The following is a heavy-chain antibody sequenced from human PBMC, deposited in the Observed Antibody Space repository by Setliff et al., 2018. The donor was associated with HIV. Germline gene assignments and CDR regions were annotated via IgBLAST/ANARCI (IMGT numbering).Heavy chain of an antibody. Sequence: PSETLSLTCSVSGGFVSSTTYFWGWIRQSPGEGLEWIASVSYGGISYYNPSLKSQVSISLDTSTNQFSLNLTSVTVADTAVYFCARGLSSSWRRLWGYWGQGLQVTV. CDR2: VSYGGIS. J-gene: IGHJ4*02. D-gene: IGHD2-2*01. CDR1: GGFVSSTTYF. V-gene: IGHV4-39*07. CDR3: ARGLSSSWRRLWGY.